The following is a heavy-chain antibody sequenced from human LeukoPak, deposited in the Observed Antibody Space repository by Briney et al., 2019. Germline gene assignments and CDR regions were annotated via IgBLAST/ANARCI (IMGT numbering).Heavy chain of an antibody. J-gene: IGHJ5*02. D-gene: IGHD3-3*01. Sequence: PSETLSLTCTVSGGSISNGDYYWSWIRQPPGKGLEWIGYIYYSGSTYYNPSLKSRVTISVDTSKNQFPLKLSSVTAADTAVYYCATSGVDYDFWSGYYSNWFDPWGQGTLVTVSS. CDR3: ATSGVDYDFWSGYYSNWFDP. CDR1: GGSISNGDYY. V-gene: IGHV4-30-4*08. CDR2: IYYSGST.